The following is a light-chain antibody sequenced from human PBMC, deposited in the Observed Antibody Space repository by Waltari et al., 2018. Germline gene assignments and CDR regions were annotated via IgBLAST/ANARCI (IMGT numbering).Light chain of an antibody. CDR1: GRGVGAPAY. CDR3: SSQTLDGVVL. CDR2: DVT. V-gene: IGLV2-14*03. J-gene: IGLJ2*01. Sequence: QSALTPPPSVSGSPGQSIPIPCTGYGRGVGAPAYLSWHQHHPGKAPQVIIYDVTNRPSGVSARFSASRSANTASLTISGLQPEDEGDYFCSSQTLDGVVLFGGGTKVTVL.